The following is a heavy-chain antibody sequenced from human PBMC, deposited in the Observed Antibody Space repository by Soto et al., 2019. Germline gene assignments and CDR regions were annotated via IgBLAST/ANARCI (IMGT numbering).Heavy chain of an antibody. J-gene: IGHJ6*02. Sequence: EVQLLESGGGLVQPGGSLRLSCAASGFTFSSYAMSWVRQAPGKGLEWVSAISGSGGSTYYADSVKGRFTISRDNSKNMLYVQRNSLRAEDTGVYYCALGEYCSGGSCYRYYGMDVWGQGTTVTVSS. V-gene: IGHV3-23*01. CDR2: ISGSGGST. D-gene: IGHD2-15*01. CDR3: ALGEYCSGGSCYRYYGMDV. CDR1: GFTFSSYA.